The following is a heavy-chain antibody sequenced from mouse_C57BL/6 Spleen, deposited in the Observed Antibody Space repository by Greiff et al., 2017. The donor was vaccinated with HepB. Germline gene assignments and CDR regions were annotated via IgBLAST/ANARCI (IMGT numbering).Heavy chain of an antibody. CDR1: GISITTGNYR. Sequence: EVKLMESGPGLVKPSQTVFLTCTVTGISITTGNYRWSWIRQFPGNKLEWIGYIYYSGTITYNPSLTSRTTITRDTPKNQFFLEMNSLTAEDTATYYCARGYDGYFSFAYWGQGTLVTVSA. CDR3: ARGYDGYFSFAY. CDR2: IYYSGTI. D-gene: IGHD2-3*01. V-gene: IGHV3-5*01. J-gene: IGHJ3*01.